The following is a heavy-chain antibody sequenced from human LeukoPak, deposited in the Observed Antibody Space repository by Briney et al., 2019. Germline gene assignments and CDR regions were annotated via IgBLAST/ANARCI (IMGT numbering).Heavy chain of an antibody. Sequence: GASVNVSCKASGYTFTGYYMHWVRQAPGQGLEWMGWINPNSGGTNYAQKFQGRVTMTRDTSISTAYMELSRLRSDDTAVYYCASTSVYYYDSSGYFYWGQGTLVTVSS. CDR3: ASTSVYYYDSSGYFY. J-gene: IGHJ4*02. D-gene: IGHD3-22*01. CDR2: INPNSGGT. CDR1: GYTFTGYY. V-gene: IGHV1-2*02.